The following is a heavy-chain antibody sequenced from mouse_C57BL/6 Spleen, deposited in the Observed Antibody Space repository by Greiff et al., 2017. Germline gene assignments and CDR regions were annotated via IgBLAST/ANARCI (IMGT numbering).Heavy chain of an antibody. CDR3: ARKWYDGRSRYFDV. V-gene: IGHV1-52*01. CDR1: GYTFTSYW. CDR2: IDPSDSET. J-gene: IGHJ1*03. Sequence: QVQLQQPGAELVRPGSSVKLSCKASGYTFTSYWMHWVKQRPIQGLEWIGNIDPSDSETHYNQKFKDKATLTVDKSSSIAYMQLSSLTSEDSAVYYCARKWYDGRSRYFDVWGTGTTVTVSS. D-gene: IGHD1-1*01.